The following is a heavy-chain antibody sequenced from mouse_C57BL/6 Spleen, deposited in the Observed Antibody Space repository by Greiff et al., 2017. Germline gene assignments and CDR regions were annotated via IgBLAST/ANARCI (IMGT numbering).Heavy chain of an antibody. CDR1: GYAFSSSW. J-gene: IGHJ2*01. D-gene: IGHD1-1*01. CDR2: IYPGDGDT. V-gene: IGHV1-82*01. CDR3: ARDHGSSPPYFDY. Sequence: QVQLQQSGPELVKPGASVKISCKASGYAFSSSWMNWVKQRPGKGLEWIGRIYPGDGDTNYNGKFKGKATLTADKSSSTAYMQLSSLTSEDSAVYFCARDHGSSPPYFDYWGQGTTLTVSS.